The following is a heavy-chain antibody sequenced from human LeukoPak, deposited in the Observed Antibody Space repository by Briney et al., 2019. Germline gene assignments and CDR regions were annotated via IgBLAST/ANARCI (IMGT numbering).Heavy chain of an antibody. J-gene: IGHJ4*02. CDR2: IYYSGST. V-gene: IGHV4-59*01. CDR1: GGSISSYY. CDR3: ATSGWSHAQLDY. D-gene: IGHD3-10*01. Sequence: SETLSLTCTVSGGSISSYYWSWIRQPPGKGLEWIGYIYYSGSTNYNPSLKSRVTMSVDTSKNQLSLKLSSVTAADTALYYCATSGWSHAQLDYWGQGTLVTVSS.